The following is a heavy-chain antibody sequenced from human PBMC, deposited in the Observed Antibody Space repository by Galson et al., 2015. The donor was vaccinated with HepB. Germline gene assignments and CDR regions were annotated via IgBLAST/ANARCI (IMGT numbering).Heavy chain of an antibody. CDR1: GFTFDDHT. J-gene: IGHJ4*02. CDR3: TKGSQSSGWYASDY. V-gene: IGHV3-43*01. CDR2: ISWDAVST. Sequence: LRLSCAAAGFTFDDHTMKWVRHVPGKGLEWVSLISWDAVSTYYADSVKARFTISSNNNKNSMYLQMNSLRTEDTAFYYCTKGSQSSGWYASDYWGQGTLVIVSS. D-gene: IGHD6-19*01.